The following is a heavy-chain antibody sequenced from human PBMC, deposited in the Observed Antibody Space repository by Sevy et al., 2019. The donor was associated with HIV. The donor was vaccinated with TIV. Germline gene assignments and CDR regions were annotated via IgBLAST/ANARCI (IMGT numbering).Heavy chain of an antibody. CDR2: ISSSSSYI. D-gene: IGHD3-3*01. CDR1: GFTFSSYI. J-gene: IGHJ4*02. V-gene: IGHV3-21*01. CDR3: ARGVRDFWSGYPDY. Sequence: GGSLRLSCAASGFTFSSYIMNWVRQAPGKGLEWVSSISSSSSYIYYADSVKGRFTISRDNAKNSLYLQMKSLRVEDTAVYYCARGVRDFWSGYPDYWGQGTLVTVSS.